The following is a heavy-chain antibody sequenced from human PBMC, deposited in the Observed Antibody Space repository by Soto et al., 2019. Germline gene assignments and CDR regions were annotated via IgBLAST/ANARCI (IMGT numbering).Heavy chain of an antibody. Sequence: GGSLRLSCAASGFTFSSYGMHWVRQAPGKGLEWVAVIWYDGSNKYYADSVKGRFTISRDNSKNTLYLQMNSLGAEDTAVYYCASSKRDAFDIWGQGTMVTVSS. V-gene: IGHV3-33*01. CDR1: GFTFSSYG. CDR3: ASSKRDAFDI. J-gene: IGHJ3*02. CDR2: IWYDGSNK.